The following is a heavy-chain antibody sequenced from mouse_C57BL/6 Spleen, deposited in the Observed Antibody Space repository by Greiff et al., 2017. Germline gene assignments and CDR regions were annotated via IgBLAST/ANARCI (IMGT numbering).Heavy chain of an antibody. Sequence: QVQLQQPGTELVKPGASVKLSCKASGYTFTSYWMHWVKPRPGQGLEWIGNINPSNGGTNYNEKFKSKATLTVDQSSSTAYMQLSSLTSEDSAVYYCARSGYSNHGGFAYWGQGTLVTVSA. J-gene: IGHJ3*01. D-gene: IGHD2-5*01. V-gene: IGHV1-53*01. CDR1: GYTFTSYW. CDR2: INPSNGGT. CDR3: ARSGYSNHGGFAY.